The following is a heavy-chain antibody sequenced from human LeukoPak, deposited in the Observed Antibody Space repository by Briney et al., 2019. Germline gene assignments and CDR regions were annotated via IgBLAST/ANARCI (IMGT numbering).Heavy chain of an antibody. CDR2: IYHSGST. V-gene: IGHV4-39*07. CDR3: ARDEYSSSSFDY. J-gene: IGHJ4*02. D-gene: IGHD6-6*01. Sequence: SETLSLTCTVSGGSISSGSYYWSWIRQPPGKGLEWIGSIYHSGSTYYNPSLKSRVTMSVDTSKNQFSLKLSSVTAADTAVYYCARDEYSSSSFDYWGQGTLVTVSS. CDR1: GGSISSGSYY.